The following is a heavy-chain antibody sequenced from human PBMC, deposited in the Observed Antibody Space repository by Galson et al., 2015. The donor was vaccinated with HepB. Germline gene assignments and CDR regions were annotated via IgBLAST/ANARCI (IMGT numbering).Heavy chain of an antibody. D-gene: IGHD3-22*01. CDR3: ARGADNYETTKSFYYIYMDV. J-gene: IGHJ6*03. CDR1: GYTFTKHY. Sequence: SVKVSCKASGYTFTKHYINWVRQAPGQGLEWMGWISGYDGHTNYAQKLQGRVTMTTDTSTTTAYMELRSLRSDDTAVYYCARGADNYETTKSFYYIYMDVWGDGTTVTVSS. CDR2: ISGYDGHT. V-gene: IGHV1-18*01.